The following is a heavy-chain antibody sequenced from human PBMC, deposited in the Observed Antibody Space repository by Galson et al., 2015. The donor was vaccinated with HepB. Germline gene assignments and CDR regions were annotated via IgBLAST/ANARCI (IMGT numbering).Heavy chain of an antibody. CDR3: ARERQQLVWDYYYGMDV. Sequence: LRLSCAASGFTFSSYSMNWVRQAPGKGLEWVSSISSSSSYIYYADSVKGRFTISRDNAKNSLYLQMNSLRAEDTAVYYCARERQQLVWDYYYGMDVWGQGTTATVSS. CDR2: ISSSSSYI. V-gene: IGHV3-21*01. J-gene: IGHJ6*02. CDR1: GFTFSSYS. D-gene: IGHD6-13*01.